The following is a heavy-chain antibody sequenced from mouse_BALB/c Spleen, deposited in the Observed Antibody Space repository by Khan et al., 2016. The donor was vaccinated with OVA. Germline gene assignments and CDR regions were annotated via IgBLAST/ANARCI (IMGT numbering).Heavy chain of an antibody. CDR3: ASGGYWYFDV. V-gene: IGHV9-3-1*01. CDR1: GYSFTNYG. CDR2: INTYTGEP. D-gene: IGHD1-1*02. J-gene: IGHJ1*01. Sequence: LVESGPEVKKPGETVKISCKASGYSFTNYGMNWVRQAPGKGLKWMGWINTYTGEPTYADDFKGRFAFSLATSASTAYLQINNLKNEDTATYFCASGGYWYFDVWGAGTTVTVSS.